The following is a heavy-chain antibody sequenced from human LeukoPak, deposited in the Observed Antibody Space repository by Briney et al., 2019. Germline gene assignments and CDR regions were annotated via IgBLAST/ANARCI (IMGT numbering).Heavy chain of an antibody. V-gene: IGHV3-48*04. D-gene: IGHD3-22*01. CDR3: ARGERYYDSSGYSDY. J-gene: IGHJ4*02. CDR2: ISSSSSTI. CDR1: GFTFSSYG. Sequence: GGSLRLSCAASGFTFSSYGMHWVRQAPGKGLEWVSYISSSSSTIYYADSVKGRFTISRDNAKNSLYLQMNSLRAEDTAVYYCARGERYYDSSGYSDYWGQGTLVTVSS.